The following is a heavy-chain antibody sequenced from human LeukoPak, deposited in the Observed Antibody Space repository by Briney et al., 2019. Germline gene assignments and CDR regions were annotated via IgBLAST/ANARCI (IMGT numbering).Heavy chain of an antibody. Sequence: ASVKVSCKASVGTFISFAVSWLRQAPGQGLEWMGGLIPLFGTPYYAQRFQGRVTITTDESTSTVYMDLSGLRSEDTALYYCARAGMASAEYNWFDPWGQGTLVTVSS. CDR1: VGTFISFA. V-gene: IGHV1-69*05. J-gene: IGHJ5*02. CDR3: ARAGMASAEYNWFDP. CDR2: LIPLFGTP. D-gene: IGHD6-13*01.